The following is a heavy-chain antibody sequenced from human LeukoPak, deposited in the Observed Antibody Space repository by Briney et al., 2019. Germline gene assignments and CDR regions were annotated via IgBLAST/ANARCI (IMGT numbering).Heavy chain of an antibody. D-gene: IGHD3-22*01. CDR2: ISAYNGNT. J-gene: IGHJ3*02. CDR3: TREDDSSGYRPFDI. V-gene: IGHV1-18*01. Sequence: GASVKVSCTASGYTFTSYGISWVRQAPGQGLEWMGWISAYNGNTNYAQKFQGRVTMTRDTSISTAYMDLSSLRSDDTAVYYCTREDDSSGYRPFDIWGQGTMVTVSS. CDR1: GYTFTSYG.